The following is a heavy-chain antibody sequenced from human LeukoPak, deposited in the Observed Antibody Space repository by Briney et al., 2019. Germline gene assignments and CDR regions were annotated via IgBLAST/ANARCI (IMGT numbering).Heavy chain of an antibody. CDR2: ISGSGDST. Sequence: PGGSLRLSCAASGFTFSTYAVNWVRQAPGKGLEWVSTISGSGDSTYYADSVKGRFTISRDNSKNTLYLQMNSLRAEDTAVYYCAKDPLYSNSFQDYWGQGTLVTVSS. CDR3: AKDPLYSNSFQDY. J-gene: IGHJ4*02. V-gene: IGHV3-23*01. D-gene: IGHD4-4*01. CDR1: GFTFSTYA.